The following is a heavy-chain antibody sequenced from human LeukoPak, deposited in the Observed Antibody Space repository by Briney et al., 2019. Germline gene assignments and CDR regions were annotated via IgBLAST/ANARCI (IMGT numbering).Heavy chain of an antibody. CDR1: GFTFSTYA. CDR2: FSGSGGRT. J-gene: IGHJ4*02. V-gene: IGHV3-23*01. Sequence: GGSLRLSCAASGFTFSTYAMSWVRQAPGKGLEWVSTFSGSGGRTLYADPVKGRSVISRDNSKNTLELQMNSLRAEDTAVYYCAKVTSSYNYFDYWGQGTLVTVSS. D-gene: IGHD2-2*01. CDR3: AKVTSSYNYFDY.